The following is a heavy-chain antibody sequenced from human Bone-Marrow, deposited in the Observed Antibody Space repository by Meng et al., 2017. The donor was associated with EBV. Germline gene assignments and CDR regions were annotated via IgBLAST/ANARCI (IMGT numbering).Heavy chain of an antibody. CDR2: VSAYNGNT. V-gene: IGHV1-18*01. CDR1: GYTVSSYG. J-gene: IGHJ4*02. Sequence: VQLVQSGAAVRKPGASVKVSCKTSGYTVSSYGFTWVRQAPGQGLEWMGWVSAYNGNTNYAQKLQGRVTMTADTSTSTAYMELRSLRSDDTAVYYCARAYYGSGSYYGGFDYWGQGTLVTVSS. D-gene: IGHD3-10*01. CDR3: ARAYYGSGSYYGGFDY.